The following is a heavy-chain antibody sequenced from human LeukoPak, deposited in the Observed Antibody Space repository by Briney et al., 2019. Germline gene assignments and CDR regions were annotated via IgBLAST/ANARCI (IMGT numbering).Heavy chain of an antibody. V-gene: IGHV4-61*05. D-gene: IGHD3-10*01. CDR2: IYYSGST. CDR3: ARGLWFGDENPPYFDY. Sequence: PSETLSLTCTVSGGSISSSSYYWSWIRQPPGKGLEWIGYIYYSGSTNYNPSLKSRVTISVDTSKNQLSLKLSSVTAADTAVYYCARGLWFGDENPPYFDYWGQGILVTVSS. CDR1: GGSISSSSYY. J-gene: IGHJ4*02.